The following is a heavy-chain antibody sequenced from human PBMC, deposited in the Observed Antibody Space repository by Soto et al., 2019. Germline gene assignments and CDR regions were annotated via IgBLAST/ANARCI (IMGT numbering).Heavy chain of an antibody. CDR3: ARAXYYYDSSGYYYAHYFDY. J-gene: IGHJ4*02. CDR1: GGSISSYY. D-gene: IGHD3-22*01. V-gene: IGHV4-4*07. CDR2: IYTSGST. Sequence: PSETLSLTCTVSGGSISSYYWSWIRQPAGKGLEWIGRIYTSGSTNYNPSLKSRVTMSVDTSKNQFSLKLSSVTAADTAVYYCARAXYYYDSSGYYYAHYFDYWGQGTLVTVSS.